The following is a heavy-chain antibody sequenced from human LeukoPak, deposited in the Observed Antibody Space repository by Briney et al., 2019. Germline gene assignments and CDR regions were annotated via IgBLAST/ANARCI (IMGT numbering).Heavy chain of an antibody. CDR1: GFTFSSYE. CDR2: ISSSGSTI. D-gene: IGHD5-12*01. CDR3: ARVPTKPDLTSYSGYHFDY. V-gene: IGHV3-48*03. J-gene: IGHJ4*02. Sequence: PGGSLRLSCAASGFTFSSYEMSWVRQAPGKGLEWVSYISSSGSTIYYADSVKGRFTISRGNSKNTLYLQMNSLRAEDTAVYYCARVPTKPDLTSYSGYHFDYWGQGTLVTVSS.